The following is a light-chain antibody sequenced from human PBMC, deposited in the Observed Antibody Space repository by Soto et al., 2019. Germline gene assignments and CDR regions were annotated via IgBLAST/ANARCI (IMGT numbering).Light chain of an antibody. CDR3: SSYTSSSTVV. CDR2: DVS. J-gene: IGLJ2*01. V-gene: IGLV2-14*01. CDR1: SSDVGGYNY. Sequence: QSALTQPASVSGSTGRSITISCTGSSSDVGGYNYVSWYQQHPGKAPKLMIYDVSNRPSGVSNRFSGSKSGNTASLTISGLQAEDGADYYCSSYTSSSTVVFGGGTKVTVL.